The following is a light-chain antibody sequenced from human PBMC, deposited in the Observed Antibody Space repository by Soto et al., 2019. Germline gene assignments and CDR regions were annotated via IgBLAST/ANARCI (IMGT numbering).Light chain of an antibody. CDR1: QSISSGY. CDR2: GAS. CDR3: QPYGGSPLVT. Sequence: ETVLTQSPGTLSLSPGERATLACRASQSISSGYLAWYQQRPGQAPRLLISGASNRATGIPDRFSGSGSGTDFTLTISRLEPEDFAVYYCQPYGGSPLVTFGGGTNVEIK. V-gene: IGKV3-20*01. J-gene: IGKJ4*01.